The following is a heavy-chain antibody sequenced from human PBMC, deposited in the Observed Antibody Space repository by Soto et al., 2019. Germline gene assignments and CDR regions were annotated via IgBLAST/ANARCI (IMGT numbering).Heavy chain of an antibody. CDR3: ARDGSQQLVPIDYYYGMDV. CDR1: GDTITSFS. CDR2: IYTSGST. D-gene: IGHD6-13*01. V-gene: IGHV4-4*07. J-gene: IGHJ6*02. Sequence: PSETLSLTCTVSGDTITSFSWNWIRQSAGKGLEWIGRIYTSGSTNYNPSLKSRVTMSVDTSKNQFSLKLSSVTAADTAVYYCARDGSQQLVPIDYYYGMDVWGQGTTVTVSS.